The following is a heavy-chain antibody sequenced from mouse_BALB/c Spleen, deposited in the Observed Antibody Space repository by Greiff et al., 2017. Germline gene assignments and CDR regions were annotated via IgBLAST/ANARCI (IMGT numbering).Heavy chain of an antibody. Sequence: QVQLQQSGAELVRPGVSVKISCKGSGYTFTDYAMHWVKQSHANSLEWIGVISTYYGDASYNQKFKGKATMTVDKSSSTAYMELARLTSEDSAIYYCARFGGYTYYFDYWGQGTTLTVSS. V-gene: IGHV1S137*01. D-gene: IGHD1-1*02. CDR1: GYTFTDYA. CDR2: ISTYYGDA. J-gene: IGHJ2*01. CDR3: ARFGGYTYYFDY.